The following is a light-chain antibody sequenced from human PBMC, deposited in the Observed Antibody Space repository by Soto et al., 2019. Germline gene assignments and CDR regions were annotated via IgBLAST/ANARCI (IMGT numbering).Light chain of an antibody. CDR2: EVN. V-gene: IGLV2-8*01. CDR3: NSHGGSNNFWV. Sequence: QSALTQPPSASGSPGQSVTISCTGTSSDVGAYNSVSWYQQHPGKAPRLMIYEVNKRPSGVPDRFSGSKSGNMASLTVSGLQAEDEAYYYGNSHGGSNNFWVFGGGTKVTVL. J-gene: IGLJ3*02. CDR1: SSDVGAYNS.